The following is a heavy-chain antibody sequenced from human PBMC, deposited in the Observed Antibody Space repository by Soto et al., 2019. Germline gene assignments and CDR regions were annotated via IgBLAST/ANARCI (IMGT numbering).Heavy chain of an antibody. Sequence: EVQLLESGGGLVQPGGSLRLSCAASGFTFSSFAMSWVRQAPGKGLEWVSAISGSGGSTYYADSVKGRFTISRANSKNTLYLPMNSLGAEDTAVYYCAKGGVLGEGDYFDYWGQGTLVTVSS. CDR2: ISGSGGST. D-gene: IGHD3-16*01. CDR3: AKGGVLGEGDYFDY. J-gene: IGHJ4*02. CDR1: GFTFSSFA. V-gene: IGHV3-23*01.